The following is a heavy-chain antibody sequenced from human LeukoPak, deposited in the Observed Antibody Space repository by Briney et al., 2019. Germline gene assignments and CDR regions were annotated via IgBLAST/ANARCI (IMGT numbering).Heavy chain of an antibody. V-gene: IGHV4-39*01. D-gene: IGHD1-26*01. CDR3: ARRTSNPVGAIDY. CDR2: ISHSRT. J-gene: IGHJ4*02. CDR1: GGSISISNYY. Sequence: SETLSLTCTVSGGSISISNYYWGWIRQPPGRGLEWIGSISHSRTYYNPSLKSRLTISVDTSKNHFSLNLRSVTAADTAVYYCARRTSNPVGAIDYWGQGTLVTVSS.